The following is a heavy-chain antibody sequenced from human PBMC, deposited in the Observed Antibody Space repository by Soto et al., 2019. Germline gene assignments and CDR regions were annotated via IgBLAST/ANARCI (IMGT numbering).Heavy chain of an antibody. Sequence: PGGTLRLSCAASGFTFSSYAMHWVRQAPGKGLEWVAVISYDGSNKYYADSVKGRFTISRDNSKNTLYLQMNSLRAEDTAVYYCGRFGDTARGPRAGPFDYWGQGTLVTVSS. V-gene: IGHV3-30-3*01. CDR1: GFTFSSYA. CDR2: ISYDGSNK. J-gene: IGHJ4*02. CDR3: GRFGDTARGPRAGPFDY. D-gene: IGHD3-10*01.